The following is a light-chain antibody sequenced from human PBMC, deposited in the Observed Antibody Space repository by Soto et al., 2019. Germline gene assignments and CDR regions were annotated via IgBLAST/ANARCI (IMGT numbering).Light chain of an antibody. CDR3: QQYNSYSAYA. V-gene: IGKV1-5*01. Sequence: DIQMTQSPSTLSASVGDTVTITCRASQSISSWLAGYQQKPGKAPKLLIYDASSLESGVPSRFRGSGSGTEFTLAISGLQADGLATYYCQQYNSYSAYAFGQGTKLESK. J-gene: IGKJ2*01. CDR2: DAS. CDR1: QSISSW.